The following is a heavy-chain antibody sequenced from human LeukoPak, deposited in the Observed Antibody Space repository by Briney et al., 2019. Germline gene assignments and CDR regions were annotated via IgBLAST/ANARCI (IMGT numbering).Heavy chain of an antibody. CDR3: ARELGSYGHYFDY. CDR1: AGSISSYS. J-gene: IGHJ4*02. CDR2: IYTSCST. V-gene: IGHV4-4*07. Sequence: PSETLSLTCTASAGSISSYSLSWIRQPAGKGLEWIGRIYTSCSTTYNPSHKRQVPITTDNDNHKISLLLRSTTAADTAASYCARELGSYGHYFDYWGQGTLVTVSS. D-gene: IGHD2-15*01.